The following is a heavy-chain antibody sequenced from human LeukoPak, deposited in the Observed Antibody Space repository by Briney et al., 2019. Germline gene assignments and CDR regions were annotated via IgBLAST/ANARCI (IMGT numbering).Heavy chain of an antibody. V-gene: IGHV3-53*01. J-gene: IGHJ4*02. CDR3: AKTGNPATGDY. Sequence: GGPLRLSCAASGFTFSDYYMSWIRQAPGKGLEWVSVIYSGGYTYYADSVKGRFTISRDNSKNTLYLQMNSLRAEDTAVYYCAKTGNPATGDYWGQGTLITVSS. CDR1: GFTFSDYY. D-gene: IGHD1-1*01. CDR2: IYSGGYT.